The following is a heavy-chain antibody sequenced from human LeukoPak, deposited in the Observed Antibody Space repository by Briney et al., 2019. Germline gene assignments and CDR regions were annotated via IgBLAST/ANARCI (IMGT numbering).Heavy chain of an antibody. CDR1: GYSFPSYW. V-gene: IGHV5-10-1*01. D-gene: IGHD3-9*01. Sequence: GESLKISCKGSGYSFPSYWITWVRQMPGKGLEWMGSIDRSDSYTNYSPSFQGHVTISVDKSISTAYLQWSSLMASDTAMYYCARTYYDILTGYSLSDYWGQGTLVTVSS. CDR3: ARTYYDILTGYSLSDY. CDR2: IDRSDSYT. J-gene: IGHJ4*02.